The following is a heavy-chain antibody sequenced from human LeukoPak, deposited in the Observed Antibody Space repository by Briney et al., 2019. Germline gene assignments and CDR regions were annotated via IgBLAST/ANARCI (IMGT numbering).Heavy chain of an antibody. J-gene: IGHJ4*02. V-gene: IGHV3-11*01. CDR2: ISSSGSTR. D-gene: IGHD4-23*01. CDR3: ARRHIGSYGGNSFDN. CDR1: GFTFSDHY. Sequence: KSGGSLRLSCAGSGFTFSDHYMSWIRQAPGKGLEWVSYISSSGSTRFYADSVKGRFTISRDNSKNSLYLQMNSLRAEDTAMYYCARRHIGSYGGNSFDNWGQGTLVTVSS.